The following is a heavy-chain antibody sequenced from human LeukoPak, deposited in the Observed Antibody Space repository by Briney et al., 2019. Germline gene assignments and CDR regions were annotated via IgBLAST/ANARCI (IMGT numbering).Heavy chain of an antibody. CDR1: GGSISSGGYY. J-gene: IGHJ6*02. V-gene: IGHV4-39*07. CDR2: INHSGST. CDR3: ARGESGSYSHYYDGMDV. D-gene: IGHD1-26*01. Sequence: SETLSLTCTVSGGSISSGGYYWSWIRQPPGKGLEWIGEINHSGSTNYNPSLKCRFTRSVDTSKNQFCLTLSPVTAADTVVFQCARGESGSYSHYYDGMDVWSQGSTVTV.